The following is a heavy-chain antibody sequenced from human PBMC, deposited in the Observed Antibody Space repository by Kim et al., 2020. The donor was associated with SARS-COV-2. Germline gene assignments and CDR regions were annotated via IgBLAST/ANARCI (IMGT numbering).Heavy chain of an antibody. CDR1: GGSISSYY. V-gene: IGHV4-59*08. Sequence: SETLSLTCTVSGGSISSYYWSWIRQPPGKGLEWIGYIYYSGSTNYNPSLKSRVTISVDTSKNQFSLKLSSVTAADTAVYYCARSTSITIFGVVGYMGVWGKGTTVTVSS. D-gene: IGHD3-3*01. CDR3: ARSTSITIFGVVGYMGV. J-gene: IGHJ6*03. CDR2: IYYSGST.